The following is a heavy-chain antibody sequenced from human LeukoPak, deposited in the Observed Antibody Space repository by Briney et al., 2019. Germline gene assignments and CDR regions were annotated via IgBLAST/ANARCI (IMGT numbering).Heavy chain of an antibody. CDR1: GFTFSNYA. D-gene: IGHD2-2*02. V-gene: IGHV3-23*01. Sequence: GGSLRLSCAASGFTFSNYAMSWARQAPGKGLEWVSGISRSGAGTYYADSVKGRFTISRDNSKNTLYLQMNSLRAEDTAVYYCAKSANDYCSSNSCYKFDYWGQGTLVTVSS. CDR3: AKSANDYCSSNSCYKFDY. CDR2: ISRSGAGT. J-gene: IGHJ4*02.